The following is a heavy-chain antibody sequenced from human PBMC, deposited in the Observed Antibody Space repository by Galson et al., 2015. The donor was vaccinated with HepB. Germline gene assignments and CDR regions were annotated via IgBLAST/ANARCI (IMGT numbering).Heavy chain of an antibody. CDR1: GFMFTGYY. CDR3: ARDSDMDV. J-gene: IGHJ6*03. V-gene: IGHV1-2*06. Sequence: SVKVSCKASGFMFTGYYLHWVRQVPGQRLEWMGRINPDGGATDFAQRFQDRVTLTSDTSINTAYMELRSLRPADTAVYFCARDSDMDVWGTGTTVIVSS. CDR2: INPDGGAT.